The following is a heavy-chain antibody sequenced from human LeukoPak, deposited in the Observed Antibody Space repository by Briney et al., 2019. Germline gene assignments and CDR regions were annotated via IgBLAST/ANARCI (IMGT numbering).Heavy chain of an antibody. D-gene: IGHD6-6*01. CDR1: GFTFSSYS. CDR3: ARDLSYLGSSSSLDY. J-gene: IGHJ4*02. CDR2: ISSSSSYI. Sequence: GGSLRLSCAASGFTFSSYSMNWVRQAPRKGLEWVSSISSSSSYIYYADSVKGRFTISRDNAKNSLYLQMNSLRAEDTAVYYCARDLSYLGSSSSLDYWGQGTLVTVSS. V-gene: IGHV3-21*01.